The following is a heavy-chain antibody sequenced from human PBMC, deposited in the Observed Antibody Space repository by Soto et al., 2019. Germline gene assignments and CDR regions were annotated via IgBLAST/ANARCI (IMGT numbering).Heavy chain of an antibody. Sequence: SEALSLTCPVSGFSITSSSFLWGWIRQPPGKGLEWIATMFYSENTYYNPSLKTRVAVSADTSKNEFYLKLNSVTAADPARYFCARVPRIFRYFDYWGQGPLVTVS. CDR3: ARVPRIFRYFDY. CDR2: MFYSENT. V-gene: IGHV4-39*01. CDR1: GFSITSSSFL. D-gene: IGHD3-9*01. J-gene: IGHJ4*02.